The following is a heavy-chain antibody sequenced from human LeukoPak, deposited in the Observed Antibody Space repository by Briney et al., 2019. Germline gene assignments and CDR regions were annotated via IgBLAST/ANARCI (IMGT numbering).Heavy chain of an antibody. V-gene: IGHV3-23*01. CDR1: VLTSSRYA. CDR3: VRDSIGYFDFDY. J-gene: IGHJ4*02. Sequence: VRSLRLSRAASVLTSSRYALSGVRQAPRKGLECVSAISGIVGSTYSAHSLKGGFTISREHPRNTLYVQLNSLRPRTTPVFYGVRDSIGYFDFDYWGQGNLVPVSS. D-gene: IGHD3-22*01. CDR2: ISGIVGST.